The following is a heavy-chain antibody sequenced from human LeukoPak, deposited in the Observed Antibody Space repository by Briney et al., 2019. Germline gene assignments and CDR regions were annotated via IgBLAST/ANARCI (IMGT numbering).Heavy chain of an antibody. CDR3: ARAYVDTAMVYYFDY. V-gene: IGHV4-30-2*01. D-gene: IGHD5-18*01. CDR1: GGSISSGGYY. Sequence: SQTLSLTCTVSGGSISSGGYYWSWIRQPPGKGLEWIGYIYHSGSTYYNPSLKSRVTISVDRSKNQFSLKLSSVTAADTAVYYCARAYVDTAMVYYFDYWGQGTLVTVSS. CDR2: IYHSGST. J-gene: IGHJ4*02.